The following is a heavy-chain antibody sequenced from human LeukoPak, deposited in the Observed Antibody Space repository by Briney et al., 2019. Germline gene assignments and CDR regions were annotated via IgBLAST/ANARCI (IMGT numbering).Heavy chain of an antibody. CDR3: TRRSTI. Sequence: GGSLRLSCAASGFTFSSYWMSWVRQAPGKGLEWVARIKAEIHGETIDYAAPVRGRFIISRDDSRNTVYLQMNSLKFEDTAMYYCTRRSTIWGRGTRVTVSS. CDR2: IKAEIHGETI. CDR1: GFTFSSYW. J-gene: IGHJ4*02. D-gene: IGHD5-24*01. V-gene: IGHV3-15*01.